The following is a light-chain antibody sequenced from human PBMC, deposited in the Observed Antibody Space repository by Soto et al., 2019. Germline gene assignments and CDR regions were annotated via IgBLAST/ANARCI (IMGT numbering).Light chain of an antibody. Sequence: DVQMTQSPSSLSASVGDRVSITCRASQSINNWLAWYQQRPGKAPKSLIYATSSLQSGVPSRFGGSGSGTDFTLTIDSLQPEDFATYYCQQYNNFPPTFGGGTKVEIK. J-gene: IGKJ4*01. CDR1: QSINNW. CDR3: QQYNNFPPT. CDR2: ATS. V-gene: IGKV1D-16*01.